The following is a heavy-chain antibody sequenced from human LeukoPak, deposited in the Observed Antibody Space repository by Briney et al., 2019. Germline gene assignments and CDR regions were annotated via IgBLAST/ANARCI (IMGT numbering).Heavy chain of an antibody. J-gene: IGHJ4*02. CDR2: ISGSGGST. CDR1: RFTFSSYA. Sequence: GGSLRLSCAASRFTFSSYAMSWVRQAPGKGLEWVSGISGSGGSTNYADSVKGRFTISRDNSKNTLYLQMNSLRAEDTAVYYCVRDKLTGASRLDYWGQGTLLTVSS. CDR3: VRDKLTGASRLDY. V-gene: IGHV3-23*01. D-gene: IGHD7-27*01.